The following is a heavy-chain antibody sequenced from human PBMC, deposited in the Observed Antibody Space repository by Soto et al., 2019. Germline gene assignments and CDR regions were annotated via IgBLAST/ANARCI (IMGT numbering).Heavy chain of an antibody. Sequence: QVQLVESGGGVVQPGRSLRLSCAASGFTFSSYGMHWVRQAPGKGLEWVAVIWYDGSNKYYADSVKGRFTISRDNSXXTLYLQMNSLRAEDTAVYYCARDTGYTVTLSPFDYWGQGTLVTVSS. CDR1: GFTFSSYG. CDR3: ARDTGYTVTLSPFDY. D-gene: IGHD4-17*01. CDR2: IWYDGSNK. J-gene: IGHJ4*02. V-gene: IGHV3-33*01.